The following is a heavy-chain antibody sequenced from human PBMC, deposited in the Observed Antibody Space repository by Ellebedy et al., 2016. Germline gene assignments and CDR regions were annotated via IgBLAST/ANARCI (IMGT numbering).Heavy chain of an antibody. CDR3: ATGGYNYGTFGH. D-gene: IGHD5-18*01. J-gene: IGHJ4*02. CDR1: RRTLTELS. CDR2: FEPEDGET. Sequence: ASVKVSXKLSRRTLTELSMHWVRQAPGKGLEWMGGFEPEDGETLYEQKFRGRVTMTEDTSTDTAYMELRSLRSEDTAVYYCATGGYNYGTFGHWGQGTLVSVSS. V-gene: IGHV1-24*01.